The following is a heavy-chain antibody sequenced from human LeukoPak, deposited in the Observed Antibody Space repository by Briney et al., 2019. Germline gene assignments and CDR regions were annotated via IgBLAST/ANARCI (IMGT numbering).Heavy chain of an antibody. Sequence: GASVKVSCKASGYTFTSYYMHWVRQAPGQGLEWMGIINPSGGSTSYAQKFQGRATMTRDTSTSTVYMELSSLRSEDTAVYYCARERVLYYYGSGAPNWFDPWGQGTLVTVSS. CDR3: ARERVLYYYGSGAPNWFDP. D-gene: IGHD3-10*01. CDR1: GYTFTSYY. CDR2: INPSGGST. V-gene: IGHV1-46*01. J-gene: IGHJ5*02.